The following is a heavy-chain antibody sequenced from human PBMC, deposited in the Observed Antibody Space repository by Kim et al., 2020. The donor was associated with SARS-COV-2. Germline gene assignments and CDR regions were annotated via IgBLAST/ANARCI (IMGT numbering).Heavy chain of an antibody. Sequence: SETLSLTCAVYGGSFSGYYWSWIRQPPGKGLEWIGEINHSGSTNYNPSLKSRVTISVDTSKNQFSLKLSSVTAADTAVYYCARTGYYDSSGIDYWGQGTL. J-gene: IGHJ4*02. CDR1: GGSFSGYY. CDR3: ARTGYYDSSGIDY. CDR2: INHSGST. D-gene: IGHD3-22*01. V-gene: IGHV4-34*01.